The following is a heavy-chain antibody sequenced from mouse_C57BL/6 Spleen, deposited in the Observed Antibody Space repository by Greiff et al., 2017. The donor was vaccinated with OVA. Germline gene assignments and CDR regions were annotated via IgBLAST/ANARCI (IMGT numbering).Heavy chain of an antibody. Sequence: DVHLVESGGGLVQPGGSLSLSCAASGFTFTDYYMSWVRQPPGKALEWLGFIRNKANGYTTEHSASVKGRFTISRDNSQSILYLQMNALRADDSATYYCARYGGPFDVWGTGTTVTVSS. CDR1: GFTFTDYY. V-gene: IGHV7-3*01. CDR2: IRNKANGYTT. J-gene: IGHJ1*03. D-gene: IGHD3-3*01. CDR3: ARYGGPFDV.